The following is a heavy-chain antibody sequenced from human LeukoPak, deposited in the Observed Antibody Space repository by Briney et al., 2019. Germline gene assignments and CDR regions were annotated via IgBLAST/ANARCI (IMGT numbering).Heavy chain of an antibody. D-gene: IGHD6-13*01. CDR3: ARQLPTAAADTRGYFDY. CDR1: GGSISNADDY. V-gene: IGHV4-39*01. CDR2: VFYGGTN. Sequence: SETLSLTCSVSGGSISNADDYWGWIRQAPGKGLEWIGSVFYGGTNHYNPSLKSRATISVDTSKNQFSLKLTSVTAADAAIYYCARQLPTAAADTRGYFDYWGQGAVVTVSS. J-gene: IGHJ4*01.